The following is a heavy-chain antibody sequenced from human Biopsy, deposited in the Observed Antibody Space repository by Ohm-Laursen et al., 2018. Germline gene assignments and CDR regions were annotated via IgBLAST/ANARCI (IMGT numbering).Heavy chain of an antibody. D-gene: IGHD3-10*01. CDR3: ARDRGYYYYYGMDV. V-gene: IGHV1-18*01. J-gene: IGHJ6*02. CDR2: ITTYNGNT. CDR1: GYTFTDYG. Sequence: DSVKVSCNASGYTFTDYGVSWVRQAPGQGLEWMGWITTYNGNTNYAQKVQGRVTMTTDTSTSTAYMELRSLRSDDTAVYYCARDRGYYYYYGMDVWGQGTTVTVSS.